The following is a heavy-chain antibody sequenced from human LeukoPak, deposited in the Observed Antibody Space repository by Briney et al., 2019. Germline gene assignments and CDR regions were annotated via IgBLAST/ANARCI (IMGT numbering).Heavy chain of an antibody. CDR1: GYTFTSHA. CDR2: INTNTGNP. D-gene: IGHD2-2*01. J-gene: IGHJ4*02. Sequence: ASVTVSCKASGYTFTSHAMNWVRQAPGQGLEWMGWINTNTGNPTYAQAFTGRLVFSLDTCGSAAYLQISGLKAGDTAVYYCARQGPRDCSNASCYGVGYWGEGTLVTVSS. CDR3: ARQGPRDCSNASCYGVGY. V-gene: IGHV7-4-1*02.